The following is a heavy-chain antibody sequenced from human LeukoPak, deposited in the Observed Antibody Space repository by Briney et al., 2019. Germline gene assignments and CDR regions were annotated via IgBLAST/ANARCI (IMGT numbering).Heavy chain of an antibody. CDR1: GFTFSNAW. J-gene: IGHJ4*02. CDR3: TTVPYSSCWSYYFDY. D-gene: IGHD6-13*01. Sequence: AGSLRLSCAASGFTFSNAWMSWVRQATGKGLEWVGRIKSKTDGGTTDYAAPVKGRFTISRDDSKNTLYLQMNSLKTEDTAVYYCTTVPYSSCWSYYFDYWGQGTLVTVSS. CDR2: IKSKTDGGTT. V-gene: IGHV3-15*01.